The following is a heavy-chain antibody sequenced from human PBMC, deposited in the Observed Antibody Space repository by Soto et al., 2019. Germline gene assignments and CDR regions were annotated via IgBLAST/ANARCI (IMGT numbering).Heavy chain of an antibody. CDR3: ARSAVPRGGWFRP. CDR1: GGSISTYY. J-gene: IGHJ5*02. CDR2: IYASGSP. V-gene: IGHV4-4*07. Sequence: QVQLQESGPGLVKPSGTLSLTCNVSGGSISTYYWNWIRQPAGKGLEWIGRIYASGSPNYNPSLKSRVIMSVDTSKNQFSLTMSSVTAADTAMYYCARSAVPRGGWFRPWGQGILFTVSP. D-gene: IGHD2-15*01.